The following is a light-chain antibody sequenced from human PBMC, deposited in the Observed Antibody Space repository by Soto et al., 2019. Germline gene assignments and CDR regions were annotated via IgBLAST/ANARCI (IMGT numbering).Light chain of an antibody. CDR2: GAS. Sequence: EIVMTQSPATLSVSPGERATLSCRASQSVDSKLAWYQQKPGQGPRLLIYGASSRATGIPARFSGSGSRTEFTLNISSLQSEDFEVYYCQHYSTWLWTFGQGTKVEIK. CDR3: QHYSTWLWT. CDR1: QSVDSK. J-gene: IGKJ1*01. V-gene: IGKV3-15*01.